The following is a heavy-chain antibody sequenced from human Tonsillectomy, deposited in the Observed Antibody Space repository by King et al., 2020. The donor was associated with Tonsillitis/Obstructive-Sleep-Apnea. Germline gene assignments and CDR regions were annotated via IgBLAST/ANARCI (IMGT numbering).Heavy chain of an antibody. D-gene: IGHD6-13*01. J-gene: IGHJ6*03. CDR3: AILLYTSGWSLGDYYMDV. V-gene: IGHV4-39*01. CDR1: GGAISSSSYY. CDR2: IYYSGRT. Sequence: LQLQESGPGLVKPSETLSLSCTVSGGAISSSSYYWGWIRQPPGKGLEWIGSIYYSGRTSYNPSLKSRVTISVDTSKNQFSLKVRSVTASDTAVYYCAILLYTSGWSLGDYYMDVWGKGTTVTVSS.